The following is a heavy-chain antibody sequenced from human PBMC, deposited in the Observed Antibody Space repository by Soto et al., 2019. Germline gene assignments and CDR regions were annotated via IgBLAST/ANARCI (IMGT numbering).Heavy chain of an antibody. CDR3: AVEGYSSSWGDYGMDV. CDR1: GGSIRSGGYY. D-gene: IGHD6-13*01. CDR2: IYYSGST. J-gene: IGHJ6*02. V-gene: IGHV4-31*03. Sequence: QVQLQESGPGLVKPSQTLSLTCTVSGGSIRSGGYYWSWIRQHPGKGLEWIGYIYYSGSTYYNPSLKSRVTRSVDTSKNQFSLKLSSVTAADTAVYYCAVEGYSSSWGDYGMDVWGQGTTVTVSS.